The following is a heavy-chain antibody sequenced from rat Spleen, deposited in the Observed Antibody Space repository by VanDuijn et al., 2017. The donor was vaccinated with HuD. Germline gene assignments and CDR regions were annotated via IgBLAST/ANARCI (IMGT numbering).Heavy chain of an antibody. V-gene: IGHV2-15*01. D-gene: IGHD1-1*01. CDR3: ARQTQLQWPYYFDY. J-gene: IGHJ2*01. Sequence: QVQLKESGPALVQPSQTLSLTCTVSGFSLISYSVSWVRQPPGKGLEWMGAIWSGGNTDYNSALKSRLSISRDTSKSQVFLKMNSLQPEDTGTYYCARQTQLQWPYYFDYWGQGVMVTVSS. CDR1: GFSLISYS. CDR2: IWSGGNT.